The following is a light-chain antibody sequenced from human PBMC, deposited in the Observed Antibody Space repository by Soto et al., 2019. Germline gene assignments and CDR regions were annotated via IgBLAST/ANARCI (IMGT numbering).Light chain of an antibody. CDR1: SSDVGAYNY. CDR2: DVS. V-gene: IGLV2-14*01. J-gene: IGLJ3*02. CDR3: SSYTTATTRV. Sequence: QSALTQPASVSGSPGQSITISCTGTSSDVGAYNYVSWYQQHPGKAPKLMIFDVSNRPSEVSNRFSGSKSGNTASLTISGLQAEDEADYYCSSYTTATTRVFGGGTKLTVL.